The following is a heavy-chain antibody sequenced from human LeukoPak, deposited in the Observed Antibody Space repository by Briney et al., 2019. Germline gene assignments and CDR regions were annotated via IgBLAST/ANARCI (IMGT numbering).Heavy chain of an antibody. CDR2: IYSGGST. CDR3: ARAGDGLGDYFDY. V-gene: IGHV3-66*01. CDR1: GFTVSSNY. D-gene: IGHD3-10*01. Sequence: PGGSLRLSCAASGFTVSSNYMSWVRQAPGKGLEWVSVIYSGGSTYYADSVKGRFTISRDNSKNTLYLQMNSLRAEDTAVYYCARAGDGLGDYFDYWGQGTLVTVPS. J-gene: IGHJ4*02.